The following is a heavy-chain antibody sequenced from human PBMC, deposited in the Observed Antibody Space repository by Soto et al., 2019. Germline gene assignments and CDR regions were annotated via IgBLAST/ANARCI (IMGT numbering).Heavy chain of an antibody. Sequence: ASVKVSCKASGGTFSSYAISWVRQAHGQGLEWMGGIIPIFGTANYAQTFQGRVTITADESTSTAYTALSGRRAEDTAVYYCGKDNYSRSYYNYYVGVDVLGQGTTVTVSS. J-gene: IGHJ6*02. CDR2: IIPIFGTA. V-gene: IGHV1-69*13. D-gene: IGHD1-26*01. CDR1: GGTFSSYA. CDR3: GKDNYSRSYYNYYVGVDV.